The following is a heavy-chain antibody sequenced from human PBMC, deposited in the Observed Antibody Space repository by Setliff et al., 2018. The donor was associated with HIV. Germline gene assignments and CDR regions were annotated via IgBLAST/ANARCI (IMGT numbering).Heavy chain of an antibody. J-gene: IGHJ4*02. Sequence: GGSLRLSCAASGFTFSSYWMSWVRQAPGKGLEWVANIKQDGSEKYYVDSVKGRFAISRDNVKKSLYLQMHSLRVEDTALYYCARGLHYYGSGSYPGYLDYWGQGTLVTVSS. CDR1: GFTFSSYW. V-gene: IGHV3-7*01. CDR2: IKQDGSEK. CDR3: ARGLHYYGSGSYPGYLDY. D-gene: IGHD3-10*01.